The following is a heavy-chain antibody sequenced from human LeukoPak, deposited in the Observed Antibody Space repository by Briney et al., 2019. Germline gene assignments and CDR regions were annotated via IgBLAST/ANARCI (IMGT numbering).Heavy chain of an antibody. CDR3: ARRYGSGSLSFFDY. CDR1: GGSISSSSYY. Sequence: PSETLSLTCAVSGGSISSSSYYWGWIRQPPGKGLEWIGSIYYSGSTYYNPSLKSRVTISVDTSKNQFSLKLSSVTAADTAVYYCARRYGSGSLSFFDYWGQGTLVTVSS. CDR2: IYYSGST. V-gene: IGHV4-39*01. D-gene: IGHD3-10*01. J-gene: IGHJ4*02.